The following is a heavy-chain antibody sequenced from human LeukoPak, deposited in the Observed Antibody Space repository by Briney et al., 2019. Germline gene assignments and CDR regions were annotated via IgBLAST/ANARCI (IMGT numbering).Heavy chain of an antibody. V-gene: IGHV3-30*03. CDR2: VSYDGNIK. CDR1: GFTFSNYG. D-gene: IGHD6-19*01. Sequence: PGWSLRLSCAASGFTFSNYGIHWVRQAPGKGLEWVAVVSYDGNIKYYADSVKGRFTISRDNAKNSLFLQMNSLRAEDTAVYYCARVGYSSGWYGWFDPWGQGTLVTVSS. J-gene: IGHJ5*02. CDR3: ARVGYSSGWYGWFDP.